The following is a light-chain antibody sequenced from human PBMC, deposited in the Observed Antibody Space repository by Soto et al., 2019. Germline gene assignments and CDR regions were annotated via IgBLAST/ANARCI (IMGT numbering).Light chain of an antibody. V-gene: IGKV3-15*01. CDR1: QSVNSN. CDR2: GAS. CDR3: QQYNNWPRT. J-gene: IGKJ2*01. Sequence: EIVMTQSPGTLAVSPGERATLSCRASQSVNSNLAWYQQKPGQAPRLLIYGASTRATGIPARFSGSESGTEFTLTISNLQSEDFAVYYCQQYNNWPRTFGQGTKLEIE.